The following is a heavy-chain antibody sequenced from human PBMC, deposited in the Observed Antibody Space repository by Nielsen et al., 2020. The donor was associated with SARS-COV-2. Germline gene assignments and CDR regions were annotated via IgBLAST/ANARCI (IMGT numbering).Heavy chain of an antibody. Sequence: SETLSLTCGVSGGSLTYASWNWLRQPPGKGLQWIGEIQHHGTTMYTSSLRSRVSISIDTSKNQFSLKLSSVTAADTAVYYCARGRTSGIVVVPAASDAFDIWGQGTMVTVSS. J-gene: IGHJ3*02. CDR3: ARGRTSGIVVVPAASDAFDI. D-gene: IGHD2-2*01. CDR1: GGSLTYAS. CDR2: IQHHGTT. V-gene: IGHV4-34*01.